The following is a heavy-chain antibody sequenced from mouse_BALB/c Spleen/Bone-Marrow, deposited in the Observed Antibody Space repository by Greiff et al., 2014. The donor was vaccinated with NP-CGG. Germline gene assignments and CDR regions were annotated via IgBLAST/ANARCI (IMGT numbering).Heavy chain of an antibody. CDR2: INPGSGGT. CDR3: ARELGVFAY. D-gene: IGHD4-1*01. Sequence: QVQLQQSGAELVRPGTSVKVSCKASGYAFTNYLIEWVKQRPGQGLEWIGVINPGSGGTNYNEKFKGKATLTADKSSSTAYVQLSSLTSDDSAVYFCARELGVFAYWGQGTLVTVSA. CDR1: GYAFTNYL. V-gene: IGHV1-54*01. J-gene: IGHJ3*01.